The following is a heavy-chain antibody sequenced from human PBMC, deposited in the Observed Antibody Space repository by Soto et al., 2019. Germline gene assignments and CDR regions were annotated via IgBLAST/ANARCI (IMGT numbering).Heavy chain of an antibody. D-gene: IGHD3-22*01. CDR2: ISSSSSTI. CDR3: ARVRRYYYDSSGFGDAFDI. Sequence: GGPLRLSCAASGFTFSSYSMNWVRQAPGKGLEWVSYISSSSSTIYYADSVKGRFTISRDNAKNSLYLQMNSLRDEDTAVYYCARVRRYYYDSSGFGDAFDIWGQGTMVTVSS. CDR1: GFTFSSYS. J-gene: IGHJ3*02. V-gene: IGHV3-48*02.